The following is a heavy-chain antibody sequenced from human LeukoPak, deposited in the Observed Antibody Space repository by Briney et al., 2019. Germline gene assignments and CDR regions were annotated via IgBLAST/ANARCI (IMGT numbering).Heavy chain of an antibody. CDR3: ARDKQSSRYYDFWSGYFDP. J-gene: IGHJ5*02. Sequence: ASVKVSCKASGYTFTSYYMHWVRQAPGQGLEWLGIINPSGGSTSYAQKFQGRVTMTRDTSTSTVYMELSSLRSEDTAVYYCARDKQSSRYYDFWSGYFDPWGQGTLVTVSS. CDR1: GYTFTSYY. V-gene: IGHV1-46*01. CDR2: INPSGGST. D-gene: IGHD3-3*01.